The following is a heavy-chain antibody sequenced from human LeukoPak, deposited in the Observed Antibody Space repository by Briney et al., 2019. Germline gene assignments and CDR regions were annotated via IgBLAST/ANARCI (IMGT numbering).Heavy chain of an antibody. V-gene: IGHV1-18*01. J-gene: IGHJ4*02. CDR1: GYTFTSFG. Sequence: ASVKVSCKASGYTFTSFGIGWVRQAPGLGLEWMGWISAYNGNTNYAQKLQGRVTMTTDTSTSTAYMELRSLRSDDTAVYYCARDIVGKQQLEPFDYWGQGTLVTVSS. CDR2: ISAYNGNT. D-gene: IGHD6-13*01. CDR3: ARDIVGKQQLEPFDY.